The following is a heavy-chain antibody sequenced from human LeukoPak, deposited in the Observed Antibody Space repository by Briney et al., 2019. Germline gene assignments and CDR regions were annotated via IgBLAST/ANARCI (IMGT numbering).Heavy chain of an antibody. CDR2: INSDGSST. CDR3: VRDGSSWGNFDY. Sequence: GGSLRLSCAASGFTFSSYWMHWVRQAPGKGLVWVSRINSDGSSTSYADSVRGRFSISRDNAKNTLYLQMNSLRTEDTAVYYCVRDGSSWGNFDYWGQGTLVSVSS. CDR1: GFTFSSYW. V-gene: IGHV3-74*01. J-gene: IGHJ4*02. D-gene: IGHD7-27*01.